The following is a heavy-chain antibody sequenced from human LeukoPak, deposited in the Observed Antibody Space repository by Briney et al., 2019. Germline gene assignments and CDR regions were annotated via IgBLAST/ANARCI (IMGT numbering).Heavy chain of an antibody. CDR3: AREWKDGYCSSTSCGQGPGAGYDY. CDR2: ISTTGGTT. Sequence: GGTLRLSCAASGLTFSSYGMSWVRQAPGRGLEWVSAISTTGGTTYYADSVRGRFTISRDNSRNTLYLQMNSLRAEDTAVYYCAREWKDGYCSSTSCGQGPGAGYDYWGQGTLVTVSS. CDR1: GLTFSSYG. J-gene: IGHJ4*02. D-gene: IGHD2-2*01. V-gene: IGHV3-23*01.